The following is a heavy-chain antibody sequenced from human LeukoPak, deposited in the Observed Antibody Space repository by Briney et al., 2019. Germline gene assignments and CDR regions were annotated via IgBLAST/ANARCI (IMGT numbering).Heavy chain of an antibody. J-gene: IGHJ6*02. CDR1: GFTFSSYA. Sequence: GGPLRLSCAASGFTFSSYAMSWVRQAPGKGLGWVSAISGSVGSTYYADSVKGRSNTSRNNSKNPLYLQMNSLRAEDTAVYYCAKDRSVVAAVYYYYGMDVWGQGTTVTVSS. CDR3: AKDRSVVAAVYYYYGMDV. V-gene: IGHV3-23*01. CDR2: ISGSVGST. D-gene: IGHD2-15*01.